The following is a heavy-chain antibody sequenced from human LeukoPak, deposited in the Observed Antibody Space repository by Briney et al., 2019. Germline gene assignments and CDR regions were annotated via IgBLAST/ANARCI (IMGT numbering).Heavy chain of an antibody. Sequence: ASVKVSCKASGYAFTGYYMHWVRQAPGQGLEWMGWINPNSGGTNYAQKFQGRVTMTRDTSISTAYMELSRLRSDDTAVYYCARDYDSSGYFSRDAFDIWGQGTMVTVSS. CDR2: INPNSGGT. CDR3: ARDYDSSGYFSRDAFDI. D-gene: IGHD3-22*01. CDR1: GYAFTGYY. V-gene: IGHV1-2*02. J-gene: IGHJ3*02.